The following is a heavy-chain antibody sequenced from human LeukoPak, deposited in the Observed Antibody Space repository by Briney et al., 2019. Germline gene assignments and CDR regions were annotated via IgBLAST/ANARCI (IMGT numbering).Heavy chain of an antibody. V-gene: IGHV3-30*04. CDR3: ARGGAVLMVYAIRQGMDY. J-gene: IGHJ4*02. Sequence: GGSLRLSCAASGFTFSSYAMHWVRQAPGKGLEWGEVKSYDGSNKYYADSVKGRFTISRDNSKNTLYLQMNSLRAEDTAVYYCARGGAVLMVYAIRQGMDYWGQGTLVTVSS. CDR2: KSYDGSNK. D-gene: IGHD2-8*01. CDR1: GFTFSSYA.